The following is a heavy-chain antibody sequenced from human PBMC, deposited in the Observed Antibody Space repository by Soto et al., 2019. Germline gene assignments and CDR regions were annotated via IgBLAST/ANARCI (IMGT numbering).Heavy chain of an antibody. D-gene: IGHD3-22*01. CDR3: AREAIIVIAAPDYYFDY. CDR1: GFDVSNTD. Sequence: EVQLVESGGALVQRGGSLRLSCAASGFDVSNTDMSWVRQAPGKGLEWVSVIFSGGETNHADSVKGRYIVSRDSPKNTLYLQMDSQRAEDTAVYYCAREAIIVIAAPDYYFDYWGQGTLVTVSS. J-gene: IGHJ4*02. V-gene: IGHV3-66*01. CDR2: IFSGGET.